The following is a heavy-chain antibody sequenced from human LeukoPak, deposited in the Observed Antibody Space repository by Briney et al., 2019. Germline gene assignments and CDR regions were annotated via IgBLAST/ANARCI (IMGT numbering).Heavy chain of an antibody. V-gene: IGHV1-69*06. Sequence: WASVKVSCKASVASFSSYAISWVRQAPGQGLEWMGRIIPIFGTPNYAQRFQGRVTITADIVSSTAYMEVNNLTSEDTAVYFCAKQGALRQDYYMDVWGNGTTVTVSS. CDR3: AKQGALRQDYYMDV. CDR2: IIPIFGTP. J-gene: IGHJ6*03. CDR1: VASFSSYA.